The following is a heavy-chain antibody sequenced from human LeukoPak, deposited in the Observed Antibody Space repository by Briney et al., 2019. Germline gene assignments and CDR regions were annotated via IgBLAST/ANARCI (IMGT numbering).Heavy chain of an antibody. J-gene: IGHJ3*02. CDR2: IYSSGIN. Sequence: KPSETLSLTCTISGGSISYYYWSWIRQLPGKGLEWIGYIYSSGINNYNPSLKSRVTMSVDTSRNQFSLRLSSVTAADTAVYYCARRLFHNPPNDAFDMWGQGTMVTVSS. CDR1: GGSISYYY. CDR3: ARRLFHNPPNDAFDM. V-gene: IGHV4-4*09. D-gene: IGHD2-21*01.